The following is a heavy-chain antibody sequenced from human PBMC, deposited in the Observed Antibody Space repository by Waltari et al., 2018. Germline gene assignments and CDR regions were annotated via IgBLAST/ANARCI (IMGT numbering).Heavy chain of an antibody. J-gene: IGHJ4*02. Sequence: QVQLQQWGAGLLKPSETLSLTCAVYGGSFSGYYLGWCRQPPGKGREGIGEINRSGSTNSNPSLRSRVTIAVDTSKNRFSLELSSVTAADTAVYYCALLGGWVPDFDYWGQGTLVTVSS. CDR2: INRSGST. CDR1: GGSFSGYY. V-gene: IGHV4-34*01. CDR3: ALLGGWVPDFDY. D-gene: IGHD6-19*01.